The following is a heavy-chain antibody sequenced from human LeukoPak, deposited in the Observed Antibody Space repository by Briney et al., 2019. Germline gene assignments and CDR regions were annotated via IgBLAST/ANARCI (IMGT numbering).Heavy chain of an antibody. Sequence: TGGSLRLSCAASGFTFSSYWMSWVRQAPGKGLEWVANIKQDGSEKNYVDSVKGRFTISRDNAKNSLYLQMNSLRAEDTAVYYCARDPRIVGATGASDIWGQGTMVTVSS. CDR1: GFTFSSYW. CDR3: ARDPRIVGATGASDI. D-gene: IGHD1-26*01. J-gene: IGHJ3*02. CDR2: IKQDGSEK. V-gene: IGHV3-7*01.